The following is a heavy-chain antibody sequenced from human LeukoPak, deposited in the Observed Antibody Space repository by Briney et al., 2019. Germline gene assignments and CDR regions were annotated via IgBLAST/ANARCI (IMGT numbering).Heavy chain of an antibody. CDR3: AREKYGDYVSDY. D-gene: IGHD4-17*01. CDR1: GFTFSTYA. J-gene: IGHJ4*02. Sequence: GGPLRLSCAASGFTFSTYAMKWVRQAPGKGLEWISYISSSTNTIYYADSLKGRFTISRDNAKNSLYLQMNSLRAEDTAVYYCAREKYGDYVSDYWGQGTLVTVSS. CDR2: ISSSTNTI. V-gene: IGHV3-48*01.